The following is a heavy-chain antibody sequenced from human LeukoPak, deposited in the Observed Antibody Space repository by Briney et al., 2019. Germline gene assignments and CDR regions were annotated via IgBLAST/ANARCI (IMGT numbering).Heavy chain of an antibody. CDR3: AKMGYCSSTSCPNWFDP. Sequence: PGGSLRLSCAASGFTFSSYSMSWVRQAPGKGLEWVSAISGSGGSTYYADSVKGRFTISRDNSKNTLYLQMNSLRAEDTAVYYCAKMGYCSSTSCPNWFDPWGQGTLVTVSS. CDR1: GFTFSSYS. V-gene: IGHV3-23*01. D-gene: IGHD2-2*01. CDR2: ISGSGGST. J-gene: IGHJ5*02.